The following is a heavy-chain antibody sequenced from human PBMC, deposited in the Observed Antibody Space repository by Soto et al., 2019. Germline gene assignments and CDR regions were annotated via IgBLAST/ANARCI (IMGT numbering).Heavy chain of an antibody. J-gene: IGHJ3*02. D-gene: IGHD2-15*01. CDR2: IYYTAST. CDR1: GGSISSSSYY. CDR3: TRHYGYCSGGNCYSIAFDI. V-gene: IGHV4-39*01. Sequence: SKTLSLTCTVSGGSISSSSYYWGWIRQPPGKGLEWIGSIYYTASTYYNPSLKSRVTISVDTSKNQFSLKLSSVTAADTAVYYCTRHYGYCSGGNCYSIAFDIWGQGTMVTVSS.